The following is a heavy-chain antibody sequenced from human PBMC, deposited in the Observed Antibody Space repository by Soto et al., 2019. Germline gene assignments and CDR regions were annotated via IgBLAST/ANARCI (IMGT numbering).Heavy chain of an antibody. J-gene: IGHJ6*04. CDR3: ARDSRHSLYSYGLDV. D-gene: IGHD2-2*02. V-gene: IGHV1-18*01. Sequence: GASVKVYCKASGYSFTSYGISWVRQAPGQGLEWMGWISAYSGNTSYAQNLQGRVTLTTDTSTSTAYMELRSLRSDDTAVYYCARDSRHSLYSYGLDVWGKGTTVTVSS. CDR2: ISAYSGNT. CDR1: GYSFTSYG.